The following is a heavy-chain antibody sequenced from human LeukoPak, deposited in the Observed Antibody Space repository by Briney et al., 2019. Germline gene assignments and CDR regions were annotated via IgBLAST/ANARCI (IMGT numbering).Heavy chain of an antibody. CDR1: GDSISSSNYY. J-gene: IGHJ4*02. Sequence: SETPSLTCSVSGDSISSSNYYWGWIRQPPGKGLEWIGSIYYTGSTYYNPSLQSRVAIFLDTSANQFSLILTSLTAADTAVYYCVSQRGSSGYDPLHYWGQGTLVTVSS. CDR2: IYYTGST. D-gene: IGHD5-12*01. V-gene: IGHV4-39*05. CDR3: VSQRGSSGYDPLHY.